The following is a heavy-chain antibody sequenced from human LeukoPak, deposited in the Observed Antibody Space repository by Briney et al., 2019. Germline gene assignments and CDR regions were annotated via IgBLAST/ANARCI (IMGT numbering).Heavy chain of an antibody. J-gene: IGHJ6*03. CDR2: ISINSGGT. V-gene: IGHV3-23*01. CDR1: GFTFSSYA. D-gene: IGHD1-14*01. CDR3: AKDPSPPPGYYYMDV. Sequence: GGSLRLSCAASGFTFSSYAMSWVRQAPGKGLEWVSSISINSGGTYYADSVKGRFTISRDNSKNTLYLQMNSLRAEDTAVYYCAKDPSPPPGYYYMDVWGKGTTVTISS.